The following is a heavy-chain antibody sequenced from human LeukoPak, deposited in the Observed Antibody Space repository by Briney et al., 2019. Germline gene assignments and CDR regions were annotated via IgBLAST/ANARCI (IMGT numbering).Heavy chain of an antibody. CDR3: ARAYYYDSSGYLSRDDAFDI. V-gene: IGHV1-8*01. CDR1: GYTFTSYD. D-gene: IGHD3-22*01. Sequence: ASVKVSCKASGYTFTSYDINWVRQAPGQRLEWMGWMNPNSGNTGYAQKFQGRVTMTRNTSISTAYMELSSLRSEDTAVYYCARAYYYDSSGYLSRDDAFDIWGQGTMVTVSS. CDR2: MNPNSGNT. J-gene: IGHJ3*02.